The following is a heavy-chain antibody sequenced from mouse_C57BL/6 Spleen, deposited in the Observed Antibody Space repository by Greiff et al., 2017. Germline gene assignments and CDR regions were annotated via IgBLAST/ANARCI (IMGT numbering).Heavy chain of an antibody. V-gene: IGHV5-4*01. Sequence: EVQLVESGGGLVKPGGSLKLSCAASGFTFSSYAMSWVRQTLEKRLEWVATISDGGSYTYYPDNVKGRFTISRDNAKNNLYLQMSHLKSEDTAMYYCARGLRFITTVVDYFDYWGQGTTLTVSS. D-gene: IGHD1-1*01. CDR3: ARGLRFITTVVDYFDY. CDR2: ISDGGSYT. J-gene: IGHJ2*01. CDR1: GFTFSSYA.